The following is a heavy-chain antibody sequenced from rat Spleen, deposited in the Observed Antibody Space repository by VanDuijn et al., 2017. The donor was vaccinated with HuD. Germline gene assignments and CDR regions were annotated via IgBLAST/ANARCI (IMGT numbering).Heavy chain of an antibody. Sequence: EVQLVESGGGLVQPGRSLKLSCAASGFTFSDYGMVWVLQAPTKGLEWVASISFNGVSTYYPDSVKGRFTVSRDNAKNTLYLQMDSLRSEDTATYYCATRFYDGIFDYWGQGVMVTVSS. CDR3: ATRFYDGIFDY. CDR1: GFTFSDYG. D-gene: IGHD1-12*02. V-gene: IGHV5S13*01. J-gene: IGHJ2*01. CDR2: ISFNGVST.